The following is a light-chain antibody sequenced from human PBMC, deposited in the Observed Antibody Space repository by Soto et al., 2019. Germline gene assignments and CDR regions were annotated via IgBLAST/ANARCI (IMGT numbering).Light chain of an antibody. V-gene: IGLV2-8*01. CDR3: SSYAGSNNLL. CDR2: DVT. CDR1: SSDVGGYNH. J-gene: IGLJ2*01. Sequence: QSALTQPASVSDSPGQSITISCTGTSSDVGGYNHVSWYQQHPGKAPKLMIYDVTNRPSGVPDRFSGSKSGNTASLTVSGPDADDEADYYCSSYAGSNNLLFGGGTKLTVL.